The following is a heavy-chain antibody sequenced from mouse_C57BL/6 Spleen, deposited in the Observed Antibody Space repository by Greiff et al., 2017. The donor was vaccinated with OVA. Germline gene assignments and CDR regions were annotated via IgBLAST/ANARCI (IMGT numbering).Heavy chain of an antibody. CDR3: ARGRDYGSSYLDY. D-gene: IGHD1-1*01. V-gene: IGHV3-6*01. CDR2: ISYDGSN. Sequence: EVHLVESGPGLVKPSQSLSLTCSVTGYSITSGYYWNWIRQFPGNKLEWMGYISYDGSNNYNPSLKNRISITRDTSKNQFFLKLNSVTTEDTATYYCARGRDYGSSYLDYWGQGTTLTVSS. J-gene: IGHJ2*01. CDR1: GYSITSGYY.